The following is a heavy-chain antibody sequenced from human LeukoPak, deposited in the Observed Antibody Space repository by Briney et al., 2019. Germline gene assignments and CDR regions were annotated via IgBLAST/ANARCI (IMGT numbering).Heavy chain of an antibody. V-gene: IGHV4-39*01. CDR2: IYYSGST. Sequence: SETLSLTCTVSGGSISSSSYYWGWIRQPPGKGLEWIGSIYYSGSTYYNPSLKSRVTISVDTSKNQFSLKLSSVTAADTAVYYCARHGEGWGLDYWGQGTLVTVSS. CDR1: GGSISSSSYY. D-gene: IGHD7-27*01. CDR3: ARHGEGWGLDY. J-gene: IGHJ4*02.